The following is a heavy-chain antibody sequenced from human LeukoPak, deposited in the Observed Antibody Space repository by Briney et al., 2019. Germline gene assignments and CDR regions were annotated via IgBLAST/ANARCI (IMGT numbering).Heavy chain of an antibody. V-gene: IGHV3-23*01. CDR3: AKWGDYDVLTGYYDSDY. CDR2: VSGRDTST. Sequence: GASLRLSCAASGFTFSYYAMSWVRQAPGKGLEWVSAVSGRDTSTYYTDSVKGRFTISRDNSKNTLYLQMNSLSAEDTAIYYCAKWGDYDVLTGYYDSDYWGQGTLVTVSS. J-gene: IGHJ4*02. D-gene: IGHD3-9*01. CDR1: GFTFSYYA.